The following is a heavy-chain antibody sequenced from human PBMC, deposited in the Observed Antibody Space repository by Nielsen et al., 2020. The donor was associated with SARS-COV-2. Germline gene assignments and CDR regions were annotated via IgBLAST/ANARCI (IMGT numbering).Heavy chain of an antibody. CDR2: IDPSDSYT. D-gene: IGHD2-2*01. V-gene: IGHV5-10-1*01. CDR1: GYSFTNYW. J-gene: IGHJ4*02. CDR3: VRGSHCSSTRCHIDY. Sequence: GEALKISCKGSGYSFTNYWISWVRQMPGKGLEWMGRIDPSDSYTNYSPSFQGHVTISGDESISTAYLQWSSLKASDTAMYYCVRGSHCSSTRCHIDYWGQGTLVTVSS.